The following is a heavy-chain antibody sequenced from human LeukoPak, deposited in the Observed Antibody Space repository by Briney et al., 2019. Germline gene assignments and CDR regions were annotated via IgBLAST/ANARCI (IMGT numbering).Heavy chain of an antibody. Sequence: GGSLGLSRAASGFXFSSYSISWVRQAPGKGLEWVSLISGSGDTTNYADSVKGRFTISRDNSKNTLYLQMNSLGADDTAGYYCAKAFQRGWERDAFAFWGQGTLVTVSS. D-gene: IGHD1-26*01. CDR2: ISGSGDTT. J-gene: IGHJ3*01. CDR1: GFXFSSYS. CDR3: AKAFQRGWERDAFAF. V-gene: IGHV3-23*01.